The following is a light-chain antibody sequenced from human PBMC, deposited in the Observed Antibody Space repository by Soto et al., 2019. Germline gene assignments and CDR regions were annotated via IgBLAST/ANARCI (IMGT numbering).Light chain of an antibody. V-gene: IGLV1-51*01. CDR2: DNN. CDR1: SSNIGNNF. CDR3: GSWDSSLTYV. Sequence: QSVMTQPPSVSAAPSHKVTISCSGSSSNIGNNFVTSYQQLPGTAPTLLIYDNNKRPSGIPDRFSGSQSGTSATLGITCLQTGDEAVYYCGSWDSSLTYVFGTVTKVSVL. J-gene: IGLJ1*01.